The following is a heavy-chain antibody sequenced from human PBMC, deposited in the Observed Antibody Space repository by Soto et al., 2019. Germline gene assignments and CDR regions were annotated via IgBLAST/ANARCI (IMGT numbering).Heavy chain of an antibody. CDR2: IYYSGST. CDR1: GGSISSYY. Sequence: SETLSLTCTVSGGSISSYYWSWIRQPPGKGLEWIGYIYYSGSTNYNPSLKSRVTISVDTSKNQFSLKLSSVTAADTAVYYCARHGRFLEWFPDAFDIWGQGTMVTVSS. J-gene: IGHJ3*02. CDR3: ARHGRFLEWFPDAFDI. D-gene: IGHD3-3*01. V-gene: IGHV4-59*08.